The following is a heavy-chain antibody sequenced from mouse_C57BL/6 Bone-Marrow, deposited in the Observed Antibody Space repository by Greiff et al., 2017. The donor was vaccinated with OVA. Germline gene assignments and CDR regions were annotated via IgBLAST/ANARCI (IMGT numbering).Heavy chain of an antibody. D-gene: IGHD2-3*01. CDR1: GFTFSDYG. J-gene: IGHJ4*01. CDR3: ARGEDGYFGNYYAMDY. CDR2: ISSGSSTI. Sequence: EVQVVESGGGLVKPGGSLKLSCAASGFTFSDYGMHWVRQAPEQGLEWVAYISSGSSTIYYADTVTGRFTIPSDNAKNTLFLQMTSLRSEDTAMYYCARGEDGYFGNYYAMDYWGQGTSVTVAS. V-gene: IGHV5-17*01.